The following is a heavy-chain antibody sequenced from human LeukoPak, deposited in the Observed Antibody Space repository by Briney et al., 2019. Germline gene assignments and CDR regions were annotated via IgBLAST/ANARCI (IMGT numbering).Heavy chain of an antibody. CDR3: GRDGGVIGIDF. Sequence: SETLSLTCAVSGYSISSGYYWGWIRQPPGKGLQWIGSIYHSGDTYYKPSLKSRVTMSVDTSKNQFSLRLTSVTAADTAVYYCGRDGGVIGIDFGGKGKTVIVSS. D-gene: IGHD3-3*01. CDR1: GYSISSGYY. J-gene: IGHJ3*01. CDR2: IYHSGDT. V-gene: IGHV4-38-2*02.